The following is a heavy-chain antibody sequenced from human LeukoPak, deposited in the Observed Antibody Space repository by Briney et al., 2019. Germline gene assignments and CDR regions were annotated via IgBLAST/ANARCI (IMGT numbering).Heavy chain of an antibody. CDR3: ATGFGDYADWFDP. CDR2: ISGSGGST. V-gene: IGHV3-23*01. CDR1: GFTFSNYW. Sequence: GGSLRLSCAASGFTFSNYWMHWVRQAPGKGLEWVSAISGSGGSTYYADSVKGRFTISRDNSKNTLYLQMNSLRAEDTAVYYCATGFGDYADWFDPWGQGTLVTVSS. J-gene: IGHJ5*02. D-gene: IGHD4-17*01.